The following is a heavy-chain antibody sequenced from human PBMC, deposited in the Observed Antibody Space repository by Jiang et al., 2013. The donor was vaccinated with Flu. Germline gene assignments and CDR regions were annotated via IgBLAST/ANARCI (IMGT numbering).Heavy chain of an antibody. CDR2: GYYSGST. CDR3: ASQGARYDGSGSYYGYYFDY. Sequence: GLVKPSETLSLTCTVSGDSIRSSSYYWAWIRQPPGKGLEWIGSGYYSGSTYYNPSLRSRLTISVDTSKNQFSLRLSSMTAADTAVYYCASQGARYDGSGSYYGYYFDYWGQGTLVTVSS. D-gene: IGHD3-22*01. J-gene: IGHJ4*02. CDR1: GDSIRSSSYY. V-gene: IGHV4-39*01.